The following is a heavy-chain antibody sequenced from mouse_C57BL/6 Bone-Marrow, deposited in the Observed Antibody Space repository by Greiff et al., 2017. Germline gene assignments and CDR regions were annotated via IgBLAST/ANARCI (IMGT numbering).Heavy chain of an antibody. CDR1: GFNIKDYY. CDR3: TRSLIYYGTNY. CDR2: IDPEDGET. J-gene: IGHJ2*01. V-gene: IGHV14-2*01. D-gene: IGHD1-1*01. Sequence: EVQLQESGAELVKPGASVKLSCTASGFNIKDYYIHWVKQRTEQGLEWIGRIDPEDGETKYAPKFQDKATITADTSSNTAYLQRSSLTSEDTAVYYCTRSLIYYGTNYWGQGTTLTVSS.